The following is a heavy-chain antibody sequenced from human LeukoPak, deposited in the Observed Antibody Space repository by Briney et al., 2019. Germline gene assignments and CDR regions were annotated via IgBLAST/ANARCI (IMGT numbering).Heavy chain of an antibody. CDR2: ISAYNGNT. CDR3: ARREEWFGELGFDY. J-gene: IGHJ4*02. CDR1: GYTFTSYG. Sequence: GASVKVSCKASGYTFTSYGISWVRQAPGQRLEWMGWISAYNGNTNYAQKLQGRVTMTTDTSTSTAYMELRSLRSDDTAVYYCARREEWFGELGFDYWGQGTLVTVSS. D-gene: IGHD3-10*01. V-gene: IGHV1-18*01.